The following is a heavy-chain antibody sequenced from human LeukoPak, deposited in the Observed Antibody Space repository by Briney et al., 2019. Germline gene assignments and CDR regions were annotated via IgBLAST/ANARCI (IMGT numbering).Heavy chain of an antibody. V-gene: IGHV4-38-2*02. J-gene: IGHJ4*02. CDR1: GHSISSSYY. CDR3: ARVRGYCSGDSCYGGFDQ. D-gene: IGHD2-15*01. CDR2: LYQSGST. Sequence: KPSETLSLTCTVSGHSISSSYYWGWIRQPPGKGLEWIGSLYQSGSTYYNPSLKSRVAISVDTSRNQFFLKLSSVTAADTAVYYCARVRGYCSGDSCYGGFDQWGQGTLVTVSS.